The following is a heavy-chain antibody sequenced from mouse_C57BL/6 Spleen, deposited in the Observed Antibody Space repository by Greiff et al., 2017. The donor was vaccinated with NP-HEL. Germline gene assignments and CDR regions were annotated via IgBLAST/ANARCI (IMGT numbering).Heavy chain of an antibody. J-gene: IGHJ4*01. CDR3: AGVRGYYDYYAMDY. D-gene: IGHD2-3*01. CDR2: IDPEDGET. Sequence: EVQLQQSGAELVKPGASVKLSCTASGFNIKDYYMHWVKQRTEQGLEWIGRIDPEDGETKHAPKFQGKATITVDTSSNTAYLQLSSLTSEDTAVYYCAGVRGYYDYYAMDYWGQGTSVTVSS. CDR1: GFNIKDYY. V-gene: IGHV14-2*01.